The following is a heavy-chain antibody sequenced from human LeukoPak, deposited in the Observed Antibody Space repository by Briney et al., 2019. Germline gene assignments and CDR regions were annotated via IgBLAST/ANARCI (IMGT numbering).Heavy chain of an antibody. CDR2: IDDSGAT. Sequence: GGSLRLSCAGCGFSVINTYVNWVRQAPGKGLEWVSVIDDSGATSFVDAVKGRFTISRDNSKNTVSLHMNNLRAEDTAVYYCVSGYGDYNLDFWGQGTLVTVSS. J-gene: IGHJ4*02. CDR1: GFSVINTY. V-gene: IGHV3-53*01. D-gene: IGHD4-17*01. CDR3: VSGYGDYNLDF.